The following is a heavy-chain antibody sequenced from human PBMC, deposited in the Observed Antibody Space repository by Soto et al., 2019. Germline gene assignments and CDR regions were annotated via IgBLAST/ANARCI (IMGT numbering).Heavy chain of an antibody. J-gene: IGHJ3*02. V-gene: IGHV4-31*03. Sequence: SETLSLTCTFSGGSISSGGYYWSWIRQHPGKGLEWIGYIYYSGSTYYNPSLKSRVTISVDTSKNQFSLKLSSVTAADTAVYYCARYLSGLGYCSGGSCISLAFDIWGQGTMVTVSS. CDR1: GGSISSGGYY. CDR3: ARYLSGLGYCSGGSCISLAFDI. D-gene: IGHD2-15*01. CDR2: IYYSGST.